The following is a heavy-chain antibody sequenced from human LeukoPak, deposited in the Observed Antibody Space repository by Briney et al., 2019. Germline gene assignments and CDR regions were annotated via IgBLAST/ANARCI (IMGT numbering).Heavy chain of an antibody. CDR1: GFTFDDYA. CDR3: AKTYSYGYLGPFDY. V-gene: IGHV3-9*01. CDR2: ISWNSGSI. Sequence: QAGGSLRLSCAASGFTFDDYAMHWVRQAPGKGLEWVSGISWNSGSIGYADSVKGRFTISRDNSKNTLYLQMNSLRAEDTAVYYCAKTYSYGYLGPFDYWGQGTLVTVSS. D-gene: IGHD5-18*01. J-gene: IGHJ4*02.